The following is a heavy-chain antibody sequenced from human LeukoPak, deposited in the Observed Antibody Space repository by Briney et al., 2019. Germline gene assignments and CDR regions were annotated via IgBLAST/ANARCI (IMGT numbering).Heavy chain of an antibody. V-gene: IGHV3-23*01. J-gene: IGHJ5*02. CDR2: ISGSGPNT. CDR3: AKGVYCSTTSCYEGWFDP. CDR1: GFTFSSYA. D-gene: IGHD2-2*01. Sequence: PGGSLRLSCAASGFTFSSYAMNWVRQAPGKGLEWVSGISGSGPNTYYADSVKGRFIISRDNSKNTLYAQMNSLRAEDTAVYYCAKGVYCSTTSCYEGWFDPWGQGTLVTVSS.